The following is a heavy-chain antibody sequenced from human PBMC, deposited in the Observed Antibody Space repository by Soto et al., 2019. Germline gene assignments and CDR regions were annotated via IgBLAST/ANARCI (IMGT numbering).Heavy chain of an antibody. CDR2: INPYSGGT. CDR1: GYTFTGYY. D-gene: IGHD6-19*01. Sequence: ASVKVSCKASGYTFTGYYMHWVRQAPGQGLEWMGWINPYSGGTNYAQKFQDWVTMTRDTSISTAYMELSRLRSDDTAVYYCGRGIDSSAWRNAFDIWGQGTMVTVSS. V-gene: IGHV1-2*04. CDR3: GRGIDSSAWRNAFDI. J-gene: IGHJ3*02.